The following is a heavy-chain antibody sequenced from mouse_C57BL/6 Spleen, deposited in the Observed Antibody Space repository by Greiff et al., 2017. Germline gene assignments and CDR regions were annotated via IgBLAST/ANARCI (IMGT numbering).Heavy chain of an antibody. CDR3: ARGVITTGYFDV. CDR1: GFTFSDYG. Sequence: EVKLMESGGGLVKPGGSLKLSCAASGFTFSDYGMHWVRQAPEKGLEWVAYISSGSSTSYYADTVKGRFTISRDNAKNTLFLQMTSLRYEYSAMYYCARGVITTGYFDVWGTGTPVTVSS. V-gene: IGHV5-17*01. CDR2: ISSGSSTS. D-gene: IGHD2-4*01. J-gene: IGHJ1*03.